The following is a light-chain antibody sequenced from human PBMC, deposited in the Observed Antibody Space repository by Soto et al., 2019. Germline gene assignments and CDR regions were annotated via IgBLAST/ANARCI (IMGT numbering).Light chain of an antibody. CDR3: QQRTKWPPKYT. V-gene: IGKV3-11*01. CDR2: DAS. Sequence: EIVLTQSPATLSLSPGERATLSCRASQSVSSYLAWYQQKPGQAPRLHIYDASNRATGIPARFSGSGSGTDFTLTISSLEPEDFAVYYCQQRTKWPPKYTFGQGTMREI. CDR1: QSVSSY. J-gene: IGKJ2*01.